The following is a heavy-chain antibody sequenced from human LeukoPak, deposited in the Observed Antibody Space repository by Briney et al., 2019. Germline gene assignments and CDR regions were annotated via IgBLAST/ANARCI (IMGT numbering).Heavy chain of an antibody. CDR1: GYTFTSYG. D-gene: IGHD6-13*01. CDR2: ISAYNGNT. Sequence: APVKVSCKASGYTFTSYGISWVRQAPGQGLEWMGWISAYNGNTNYAQKLQGRVTMTTDTSTSTAYMELRSLRSDDTAVYYCARVIAAAGTGWFDPWGQGTLVTVSS. V-gene: IGHV1-18*01. CDR3: ARVIAAAGTGWFDP. J-gene: IGHJ5*02.